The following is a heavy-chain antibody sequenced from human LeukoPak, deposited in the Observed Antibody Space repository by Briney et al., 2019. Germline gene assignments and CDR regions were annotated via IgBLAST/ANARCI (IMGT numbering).Heavy chain of an antibody. V-gene: IGHV3-21*04. J-gene: IGHJ5*02. CDR1: GFTFSSYS. D-gene: IGHD3-22*01. CDR2: ISSSSSYM. CDR3: AKASMIVVVNT. Sequence: PGGSLRLSCAASGFTFSSYSMNWVRQAPGKGLEWVSSISSSSSYMYYADSVKGRFTISRDNAKNSLYLQMNSLRAEDTAIYYCAKASMIVVVNTWGQGTLVTVSS.